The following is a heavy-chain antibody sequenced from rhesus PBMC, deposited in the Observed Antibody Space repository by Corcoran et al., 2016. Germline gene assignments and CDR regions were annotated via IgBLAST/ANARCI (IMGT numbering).Heavy chain of an antibody. CDR3: ARGYFYFDY. Sequence: QVHLQESGPGLVKPSETLPLTCAVSGSSINNNYWSWIRQAPGKGLEWIGLIYGSGGNTDYNPSLKDRVTISIDTSMNQFSLRLRSVTAADTAVYYCARGYFYFDYWGQGVLVTVSS. V-gene: IGHV4S2*01. D-gene: IGHD2-2*01. CDR2: IYGSGGNT. J-gene: IGHJ4*01. CDR1: GSSINNNY.